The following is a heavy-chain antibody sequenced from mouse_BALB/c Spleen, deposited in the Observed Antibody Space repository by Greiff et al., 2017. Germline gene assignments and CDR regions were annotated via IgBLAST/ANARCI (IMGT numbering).Heavy chain of an antibody. CDR1: GFTFSSYT. CDR2: ISSGGGNT. J-gene: IGHJ3*01. D-gene: IGHD1-1*01. CDR3: ARSLYITTVVEGFAY. V-gene: IGHV5-9*03. Sequence: DVKLVESGGGLVKPGGSLKLSCAASGFTFSSYTMSWVRQTPEKRLEWVATISSGGGNTYYPDSVKGRFTISRDNAKNNLYLQLSSLRSEDTALYYCARSLYITTVVEGFAYWGQGTLVTVSA.